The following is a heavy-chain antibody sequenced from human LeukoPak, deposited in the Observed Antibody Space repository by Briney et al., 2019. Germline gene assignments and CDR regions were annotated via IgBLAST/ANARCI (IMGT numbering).Heavy chain of an antibody. V-gene: IGHV1-3*01. CDR1: GYTFTSYA. Sequence: EASVKVSCKASGYTFTSYAMHWVRQAPGQRLEWMGWINAVNGNTKYSQKFQGRATITRDTSASTAYMELSSLRSEDTAVYYCATTRYCSGGSCFLDAFDIWGQGTMVTVSS. D-gene: IGHD2-15*01. J-gene: IGHJ3*02. CDR3: ATTRYCSGGSCFLDAFDI. CDR2: INAVNGNT.